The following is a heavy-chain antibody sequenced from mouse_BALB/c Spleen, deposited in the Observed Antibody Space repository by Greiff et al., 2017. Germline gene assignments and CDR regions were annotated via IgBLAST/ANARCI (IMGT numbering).Heavy chain of an antibody. CDR2: ISSGGSYT. CDR1: GFTFSSYT. CDR3: TRDGGYYGNWGFAY. Sequence: EVKLMESGGGLVKPGGSLKLSCAASGFTFSSYTMSWVRQTPEKRLEWVATISSGGSYTYYPDSVKGRFTISRDNAKNTLYLQMSSLKSEDTAMYYCTRDGGYYGNWGFAYWGQGTLVTVSA. J-gene: IGHJ3*01. V-gene: IGHV5-6-4*01. D-gene: IGHD2-1*01.